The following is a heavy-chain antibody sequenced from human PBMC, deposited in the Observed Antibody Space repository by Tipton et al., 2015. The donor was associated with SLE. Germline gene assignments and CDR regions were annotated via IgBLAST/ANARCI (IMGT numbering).Heavy chain of an antibody. CDR3: ASNLAAAGALNWFDP. D-gene: IGHD6-13*01. J-gene: IGHJ5*02. CDR2: IYTSGST. Sequence: TLSLTCTVSGGSISSGSYYWSWIRQPAGKGLEWIGRIYTSGSTNYNPSLKSRFTISVDTSKNQFSLKLSSVTAADTAVYYCASNLAAAGALNWFDPWGQGTLVTVSS. CDR1: GGSISSGSYY. V-gene: IGHV4-61*02.